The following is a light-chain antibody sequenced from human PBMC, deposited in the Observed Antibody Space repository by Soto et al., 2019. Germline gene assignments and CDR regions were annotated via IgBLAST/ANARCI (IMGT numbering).Light chain of an antibody. CDR1: QGVRSD. CDR2: GAS. V-gene: IGKV3-15*01. CDR3: QQYSKWPLT. J-gene: IGKJ4*01. Sequence: EIAMTQSPDTLSVSPGDRATLSCRASQGVRSDLAWYQQKAGQSPRLLIYGASTRAAETPARFSGSGSETEFTLTISSLQSEDFEVYYCQQYSKWPLTFGGGTKVDIK.